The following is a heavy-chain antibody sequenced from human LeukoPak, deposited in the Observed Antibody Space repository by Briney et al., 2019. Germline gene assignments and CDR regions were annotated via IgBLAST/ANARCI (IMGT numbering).Heavy chain of an antibody. CDR1: GGSISSSSYY. V-gene: IGHV4-39*01. Sequence: SETLSLTCTVSGGSISSSSYYWGWIRQPPGKGLEWIGSIYYSGSTYYNPSLKSRVTISVDTSKNQFSLKLSSVTAADTAVYYRARLEYDYGGPNRLVGAFDIWGQGTMVTVSS. J-gene: IGHJ3*02. CDR2: IYYSGST. CDR3: ARLEYDYGGPNRLVGAFDI. D-gene: IGHD4-23*01.